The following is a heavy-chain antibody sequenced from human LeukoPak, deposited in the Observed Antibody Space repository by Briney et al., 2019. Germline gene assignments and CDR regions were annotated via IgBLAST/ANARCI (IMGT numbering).Heavy chain of an antibody. CDR3: AREGLRTERSDTDAFDI. Sequence: GGSLRLSCAASGFTFSTYTINWVRQAPGKGLEWVSSISSNGYYIYYAGSVRGRFTISRDNAKNSLYLQMNSLRAEDTALYYCAREGLRTERSDTDAFDIWGQGTLVTVSS. J-gene: IGHJ3*02. CDR2: ISSNGYYI. D-gene: IGHD3-3*01. CDR1: GFTFSTYT. V-gene: IGHV3-21*01.